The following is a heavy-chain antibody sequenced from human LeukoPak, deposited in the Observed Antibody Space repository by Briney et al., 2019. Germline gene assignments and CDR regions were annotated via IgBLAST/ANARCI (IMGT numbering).Heavy chain of an antibody. CDR2: ISYDGSNK. J-gene: IGHJ4*02. CDR3: ARDLGGGADY. D-gene: IGHD3-16*01. CDR1: GFTFSSYA. V-gene: IGHV3-30-3*01. Sequence: GRSLRLSCAASGFTFSSYAMHWVRQAPGKGLEWVAVISYDGSNKDYADSVKGRFTIPRDNSKNTLYLQMNSLRAEDTAVYYCARDLGGGADYWGQGTLVTVSS.